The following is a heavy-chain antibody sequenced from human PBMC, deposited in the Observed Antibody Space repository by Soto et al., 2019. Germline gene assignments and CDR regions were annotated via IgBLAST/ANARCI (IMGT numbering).Heavy chain of an antibody. CDR1: GDSVSSNSAA. CDR2: TYYRSKWYN. J-gene: IGHJ4*02. V-gene: IGHV6-1*01. D-gene: IGHD1-26*01. Sequence: QVQLQQSGPGLVKPSQTLSLTCAISGDSVSSNSAAWNWIRQSPSRGLEWLGRTYYRSKWYNDYAGSVKSRITINPDTSKNQFSLQLNAVTPDDTAVYYCARGWALSGSYLRAFDSWGQGTLVTVSS. CDR3: ARGWALSGSYLRAFDS.